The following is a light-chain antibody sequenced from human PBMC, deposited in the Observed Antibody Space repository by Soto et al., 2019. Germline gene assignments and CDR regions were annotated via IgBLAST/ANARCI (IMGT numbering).Light chain of an antibody. Sequence: DIVMTQSPDSLAVSLGERATINCKSSQSILYSSNNKNYLAWYQQKPGQPPNLLIYWASTRESGVPDRFSGSGSWTDFTLTISSLQAEDVAVYFCQQYYNAPITFGQGTRLEIK. CDR2: WAS. V-gene: IGKV4-1*01. CDR1: QSILYSSNNKNY. CDR3: QQYYNAPIT. J-gene: IGKJ5*01.